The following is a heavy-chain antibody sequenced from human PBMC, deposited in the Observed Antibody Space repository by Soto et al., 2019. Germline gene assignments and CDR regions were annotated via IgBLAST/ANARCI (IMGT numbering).Heavy chain of an antibody. Sequence: QITLKESGPALVKPTQTLTLTCTFSGFSLSTSGEAVGWIRQPPGEALEWLALIYWDDDNRYNPTLKTRLTIPKDTAKNQVVLTLTNRAPVDTATYYCAHYVSASPAGWFDPWGQGILVTVSS. V-gene: IGHV2-5*02. CDR3: AHYVSASPAGWFDP. CDR2: IYWDDDN. CDR1: GFSLSTSGEA. J-gene: IGHJ5*02. D-gene: IGHD3-10*01.